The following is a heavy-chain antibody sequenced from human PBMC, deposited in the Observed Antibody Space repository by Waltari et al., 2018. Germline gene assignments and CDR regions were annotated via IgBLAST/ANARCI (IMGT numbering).Heavy chain of an antibody. Sequence: QVQLQQSGPGLVKPSQTLSLTCAISGDSVSSNSAAWNWIRQSPSRGLEWLGRTYYRSKWYNDYAVSVKSRITINPDTSKNQFALQLNSVTHEDTAVYYCARGQIVVVPASPYYYYMDVWGKGTTVTISS. D-gene: IGHD2-2*01. CDR1: GDSVSSNSAA. CDR2: TYYRSKWYN. CDR3: ARGQIVVVPASPYYYYMDV. J-gene: IGHJ6*03. V-gene: IGHV6-1*01.